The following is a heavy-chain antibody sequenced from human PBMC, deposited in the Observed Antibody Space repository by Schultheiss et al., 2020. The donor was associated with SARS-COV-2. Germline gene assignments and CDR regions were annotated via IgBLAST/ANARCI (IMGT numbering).Heavy chain of an antibody. D-gene: IGHD3-9*01. Sequence: SETLSLTCTVSGGSISSSSYYWGWIRQPPGKGLEWIGYIYYSGSTYYNPSLKSRVTISVDTSKNQFSLKLSSVTAADTAVYYCARSLRYFGYYGMDVWGQGTTVTVSS. J-gene: IGHJ6*02. CDR2: IYYSGST. V-gene: IGHV4-31*03. CDR1: GGSISSSSYY. CDR3: ARSLRYFGYYGMDV.